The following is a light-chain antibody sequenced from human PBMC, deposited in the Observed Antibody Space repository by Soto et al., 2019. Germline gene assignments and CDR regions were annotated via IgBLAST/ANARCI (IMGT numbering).Light chain of an antibody. CDR1: SSDVGAYNY. Sequence: QSVLTQPRSVSGSPGQSVTISCTGTSSDVGAYNYVSWYQQHPGKALKFMIYDVSKRPSGVPDRFSGSKSGNTASLTISGLQAEDEADYYCCSYAGTYSYVFGTGTKVTVL. CDR2: DVS. CDR3: CSYAGTYSYV. V-gene: IGLV2-11*01. J-gene: IGLJ1*01.